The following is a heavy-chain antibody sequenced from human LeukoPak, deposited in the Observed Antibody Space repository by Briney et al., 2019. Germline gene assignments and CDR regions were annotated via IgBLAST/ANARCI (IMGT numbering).Heavy chain of an antibody. V-gene: IGHV1-69*06. Sequence: SVKVSCKASGGTFSSYAISWVRRAPGQGLEWMGGIIPIFGTANYAQKLQGRVTMTEDRSTDTAYMELSSLRSEDTAVYYCATGGPWDLLKYWGKGTLVTVSS. D-gene: IGHD3-9*01. CDR2: IIPIFGTA. CDR1: GGTFSSYA. CDR3: ATGGPWDLLKY. J-gene: IGHJ4*02.